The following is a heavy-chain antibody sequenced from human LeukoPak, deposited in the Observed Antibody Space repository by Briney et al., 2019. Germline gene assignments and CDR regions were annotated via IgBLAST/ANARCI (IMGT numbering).Heavy chain of an antibody. CDR3: ARDEYSSSWHGSYDAFDI. CDR1: GGSISSGGYY. Sequence: PSETLSLTCTVSGGSISSGGYYWSWIRQHPGKGLEWTGYIYYSGSTYYNPSLKSRVTISVDTSKNQFSLKLSSVTAADTAVYYCARDEYSSSWHGSYDAFDIWGQGTMVTVSS. CDR2: IYYSGST. J-gene: IGHJ3*02. D-gene: IGHD6-13*01. V-gene: IGHV4-31*03.